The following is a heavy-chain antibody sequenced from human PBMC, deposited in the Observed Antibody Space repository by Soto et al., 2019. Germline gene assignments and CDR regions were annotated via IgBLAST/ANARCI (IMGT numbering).Heavy chain of an antibody. J-gene: IGHJ5*02. Sequence: EVQLLESGGGLVQPGGSLRLSRAASGFIFRNHVLNWVRQAPGKGLEWVSAIDNSGDGSFYADSVKGRFIISRDNSKDTVFLHMNNLRLEDTAFYYCAKIPSRGMIFGAGSWGQGTLVTVSS. CDR1: GFIFRNHV. D-gene: IGHD3-3*01. V-gene: IGHV3-23*05. CDR3: AKIPSRGMIFGAGS. CDR2: IDNSGDGS.